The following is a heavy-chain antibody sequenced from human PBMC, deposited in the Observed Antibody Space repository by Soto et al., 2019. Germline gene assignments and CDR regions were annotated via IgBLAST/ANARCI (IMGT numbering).Heavy chain of an antibody. CDR3: ARGVGFGYYYYHMDL. Sequence: SETLSLTCTVSGDSVTSVSDYWSWIRQPPGKGLEWIGYIYYSGSADYNPSLGSRVTISIDTSKNQFSLKLTSVTAADTAVYYCARGVGFGYYYYHMDLWGQGTSVTVSS. V-gene: IGHV4-61*01. J-gene: IGHJ6*02. CDR2: IYYSGSA. D-gene: IGHD3-10*01. CDR1: GDSVTSVSDY.